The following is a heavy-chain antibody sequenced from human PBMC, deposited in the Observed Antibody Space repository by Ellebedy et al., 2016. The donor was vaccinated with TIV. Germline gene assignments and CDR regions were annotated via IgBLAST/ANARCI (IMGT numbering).Heavy chain of an antibody. J-gene: IGHJ5*02. CDR3: AKVYGLMEPRFDP. V-gene: IGHV3-23*01. D-gene: IGHD1-1*01. CDR2: ISNGGGTT. Sequence: GGSLRLXCAASGFTFSRSSMIWIRQSPGKGLEWVSAISNGGGTTYYADCMKGRVTISRDNSKNTLFLQMNDLTAEDTAIYYCAKVYGLMEPRFDPWGQGTLVAVSP. CDR1: GFTFSRSS.